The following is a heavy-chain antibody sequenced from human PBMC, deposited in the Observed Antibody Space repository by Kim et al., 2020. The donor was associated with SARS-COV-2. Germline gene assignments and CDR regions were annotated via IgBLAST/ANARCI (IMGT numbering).Heavy chain of an antibody. J-gene: IGHJ5*02. D-gene: IGHD6-13*01. CDR2: LWSDGNSK. CDR1: GFALSNYG. V-gene: IGHV3-33*01. Sequence: GGSLRLSCAASGFALSNYGMHWVRQAPDKGLEWVAVLWSDGNSKYYADSVKGRFSISRDSSRNTLYLQMNSLRAEDTAVYYCARGSEEQGVLGFFDPWG. CDR3: ARGSEEQGVLGFFDP.